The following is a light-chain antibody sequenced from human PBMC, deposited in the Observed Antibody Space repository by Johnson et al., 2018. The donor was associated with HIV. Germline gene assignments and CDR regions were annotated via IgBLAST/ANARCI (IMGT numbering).Light chain of an antibody. V-gene: IGLV1-51*01. CDR2: DNN. CDR3: GTWDSSLSASYV. Sequence: QSVLTQPPSVSAAPGQKVTISCSGSSSNIGNNYVSWYQQLPGTAPKLLIYDNNKRPSGIPVRFSGSKSGTSATLGITGLQTGDEADYYCGTWDSSLSASYVFGTGTKVTVL. J-gene: IGLJ1*01. CDR1: SSNIGNNY.